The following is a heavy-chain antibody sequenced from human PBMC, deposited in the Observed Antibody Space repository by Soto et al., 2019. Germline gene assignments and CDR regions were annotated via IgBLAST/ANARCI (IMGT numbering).Heavy chain of an antibody. V-gene: IGHV4-39*01. CDR2: IYYSGST. CDR1: RGSIRRGTNY. J-gene: IGHJ4*02. Sequence: SATLSLTCSVCRGSIRRGTNYWAWIRQPPWKWLEWIANIYYSGSTFYNPSLKSRVTISLDTSKNQFSLKLRSVTAADTAVYYCARHESGLYFESWGQGRLVTVSS. CDR3: ARHESGLYFES. D-gene: IGHD2-21*01.